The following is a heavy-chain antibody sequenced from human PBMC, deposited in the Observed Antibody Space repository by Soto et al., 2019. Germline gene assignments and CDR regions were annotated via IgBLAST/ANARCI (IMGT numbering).Heavy chain of an antibody. Sequence: QGQLVQSGAEVNKPGSSVKVSCKASGLICRSYAISWVRQAPGKGLEWVGGILPIVMTTNHAQRFTARVPSTADTCATTASLDLRSLRSEDPAVYFCVRRSDDDTATGKRCYFSGMEDWVQGTTVTVSS. CDR2: ILPIVMTT. J-gene: IGHJ6*02. CDR3: VRRSDDDTATGKRCYFSGMED. D-gene: IGHD3-9*01. V-gene: IGHV1-69*06. CDR1: GLICRSYA.